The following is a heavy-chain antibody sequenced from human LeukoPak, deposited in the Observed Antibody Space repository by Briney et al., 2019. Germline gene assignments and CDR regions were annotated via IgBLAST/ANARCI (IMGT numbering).Heavy chain of an antibody. CDR3: AREGIIDAFDI. CDR1: GRSFSGYY. V-gene: IGHV4-34*01. J-gene: IGHJ3*02. Sequence: SDTLSLTCAVYGRSFSGYYWSWIRQPPGKGREWIGETNHSGSINYNPAHKSRVTISVDTSKNQFSLKLSSVTAAGTAVYYCAREGIIDAFDIWGQGTVVTVSS. CDR2: TNHSGSI.